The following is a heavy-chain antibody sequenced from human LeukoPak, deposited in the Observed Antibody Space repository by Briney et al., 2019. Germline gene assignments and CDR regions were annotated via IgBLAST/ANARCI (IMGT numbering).Heavy chain of an antibody. CDR1: GGSISSSSYY. Sequence: SETLSLTCTVSGGSISSSSYYWSWIRQPPGKGLEWIGYIYYSGSTNYNPSLKSRVTISVDTSKNQFSLKLSSVTAADTAVYYCARDFPQFTPYYYYYYMDVWGKGTTVTISS. J-gene: IGHJ6*03. CDR3: ARDFPQFTPYYYYYYMDV. CDR2: IYYSGST. V-gene: IGHV4-61*01. D-gene: IGHD5-24*01.